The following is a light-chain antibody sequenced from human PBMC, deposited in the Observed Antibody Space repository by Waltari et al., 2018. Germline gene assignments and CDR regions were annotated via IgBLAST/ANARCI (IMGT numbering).Light chain of an antibody. CDR2: DAS. CDR3: QQRRNWPPT. J-gene: IGKJ1*01. V-gene: IGKV3-11*01. Sequence: VFQPSPATLSLSPGDRATLSCRPSQSVDDYMAWYQQKPGQSPRLLIYDASNRATGIPIRFSGSGFGTDFTLTISSLEPDDFAHYYCQQRRNWPPTFGQGTKVEIK. CDR1: QSVDDY.